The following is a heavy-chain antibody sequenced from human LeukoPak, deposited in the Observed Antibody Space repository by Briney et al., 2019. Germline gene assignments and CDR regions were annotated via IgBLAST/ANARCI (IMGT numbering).Heavy chain of an antibody. J-gene: IGHJ4*02. CDR2: ISAYNGNT. CDR3: ARGRPRYYDFWSGLSF. V-gene: IGHV1-18*01. CDR1: GYTFTSYG. D-gene: IGHD3-3*01. Sequence: ASVKVSCKASGYTFTSYGISWVRQAPGQGLEWMGWISAYNGNTNYAQKLQGRVTMTTDTSTSTAYMELRSLRSDDTAVYYCARGRPRYYDFWSGLSFWGQGTLVTVSS.